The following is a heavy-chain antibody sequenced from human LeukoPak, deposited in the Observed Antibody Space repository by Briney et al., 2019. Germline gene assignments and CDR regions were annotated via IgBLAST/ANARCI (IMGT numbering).Heavy chain of an antibody. CDR1: GFTFSSYY. CDR3: ARAQYYSDNTGYYYLHY. CDR2: ISSSSSTI. V-gene: IGHV3-48*01. J-gene: IGHJ4*02. Sequence: QSGGSLRLSCVGSGFTFSSYYMNWVRQAPGKGLEWVSYISSSSSTIYYADSVKGRFTISRDNAKNSLYLQTNSLRVEDTAVYYCARAQYYSDNTGYYYLHYWGQGTLVTVSS. D-gene: IGHD3-22*01.